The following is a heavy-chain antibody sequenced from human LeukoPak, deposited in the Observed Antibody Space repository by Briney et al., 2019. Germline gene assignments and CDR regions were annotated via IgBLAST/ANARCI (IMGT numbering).Heavy chain of an antibody. D-gene: IGHD1-14*01. CDR3: TRYNNDHFDY. CDR1: GFTFAGYG. V-gene: IGHV3-33*01. J-gene: IGHJ4*02. CDR2: IAYDGSRA. Sequence: SGGSLRLSCAGSGFTFAGYGMHWFRQTPGKGLEWVAVIAYDGSRAFYADSVKGRFTISRDNSKNTMSVQMDDLRAEDTAVYYCTRYNNDHFDYWGQGTLVNVSS.